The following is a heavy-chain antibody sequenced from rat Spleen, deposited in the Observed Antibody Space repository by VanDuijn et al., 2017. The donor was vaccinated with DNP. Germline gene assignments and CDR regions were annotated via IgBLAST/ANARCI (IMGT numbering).Heavy chain of an antibody. J-gene: IGHJ2*01. V-gene: IGHV5-22*01. D-gene: IGHD1-4*01. Sequence: EVQLVESGGGLVQPGRSLKLSCAASGFTFSDYYMAWVRQAPKKGLEWVASISYEGSSTYYGDSVKGRFTISRDNAKSTLYLQMNSLRSEDTATYYCARQGGGSYWGQGVMVTVSS. CDR2: ISYEGSST. CDR1: GFTFSDYY. CDR3: ARQGGGSY.